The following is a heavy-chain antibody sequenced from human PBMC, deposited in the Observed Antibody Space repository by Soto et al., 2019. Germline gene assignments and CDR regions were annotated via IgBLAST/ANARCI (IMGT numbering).Heavy chain of an antibody. V-gene: IGHV3-30-3*01. Sequence: QVQLVESGGGVVQPGRSLRLSCAVSGFSFSSYPMNWVRQAPGQGLEWVAVISDDGSNEYYEDSVKGRFTISRDNSKNTVYLEVNTLRVEDTAVYYCARVRSDFWSGFPYWGQGTLVTVFS. CDR2: ISDDGSNE. D-gene: IGHD3-3*01. CDR3: ARVRSDFWSGFPY. J-gene: IGHJ4*02. CDR1: GFSFSSYP.